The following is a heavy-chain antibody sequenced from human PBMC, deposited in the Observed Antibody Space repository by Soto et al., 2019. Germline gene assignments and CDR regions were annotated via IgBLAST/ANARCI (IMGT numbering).Heavy chain of an antibody. CDR1: GYTFTSYA. Sequence: GASVKVSCKASGYTFTSYAMHWVRQAPGQRLEWMGWINAGNGNTKYSQKFQGRVTITRDTSASTAYMELSSLRSEDTAVYYCAIEDCSSTSCYYFDYWGQGTLVTVSS. J-gene: IGHJ4*02. CDR3: AIEDCSSTSCYYFDY. CDR2: INAGNGNT. V-gene: IGHV1-3*01. D-gene: IGHD2-2*01.